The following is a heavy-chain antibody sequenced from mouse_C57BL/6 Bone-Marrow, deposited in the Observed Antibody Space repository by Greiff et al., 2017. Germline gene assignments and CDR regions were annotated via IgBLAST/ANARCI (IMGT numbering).Heavy chain of an antibody. Sequence: QVQLQQPGAELVKPGASVKLSCKASGYTFTSYWMHWVKQRPGQGLEWIGMIHPNSGSTNYNEKFKSKATLTVDKSSSTAYMQLSSLTSEDSAVYYCALLRLGYYFDYWGQGTTLIVSS. CDR1: GYTFTSYW. CDR3: ALLRLGYYFDY. CDR2: IHPNSGST. D-gene: IGHD1-1*01. J-gene: IGHJ2*01. V-gene: IGHV1-64*01.